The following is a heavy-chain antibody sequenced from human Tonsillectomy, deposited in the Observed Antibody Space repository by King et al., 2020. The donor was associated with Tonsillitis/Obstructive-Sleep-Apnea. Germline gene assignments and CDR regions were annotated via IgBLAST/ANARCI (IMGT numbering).Heavy chain of an antibody. CDR1: GGSFSGYY. J-gene: IGHJ5*02. V-gene: IGHV4-34*01. Sequence: VQLQQWGAGLLKPSETLSLTCAVYGGSFSGYYWSWIRQPPGKGLEWIGEINHSGSTNYNPSLKSRVTISVDTSKNQFSLKLSSVTAADTAVYYCARGVLWFGAPFDPWGQGTLVTVSS. CDR2: INHSGST. CDR3: ARGVLWFGAPFDP. D-gene: IGHD3-10*01.